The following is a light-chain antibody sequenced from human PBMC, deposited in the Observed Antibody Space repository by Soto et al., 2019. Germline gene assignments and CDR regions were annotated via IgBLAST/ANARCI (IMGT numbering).Light chain of an antibody. V-gene: IGLV1-40*01. J-gene: IGLJ1*01. Sequence: LTQPHSVSESPGKTVTISCTGSSGSVASNFVHWYQDLPGSAPKLLIYGSKNRPSGVPDRFSGSKSDTSASLAITGLQSEDEADYYCHAYDSSLDAFVFGTGTKVTVL. CDR1: SGSVASNF. CDR3: HAYDSSLDAFV. CDR2: GSK.